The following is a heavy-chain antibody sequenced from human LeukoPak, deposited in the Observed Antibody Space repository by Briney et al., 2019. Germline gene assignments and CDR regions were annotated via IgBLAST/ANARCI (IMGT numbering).Heavy chain of an antibody. D-gene: IGHD4/OR15-4a*01. CDR2: IYSDNT. CDR1: GFTVSSNS. V-gene: IGHV3-53*01. J-gene: IGHJ4*02. CDR3: ARRAGAYSHPYDY. Sequence: GGSLRLSCTVSGFTVSSNSMSWVRQAPGKGLEWVSFIYSDNTHYSDSVKGRFTISRDNSKNTLNLQMNSLRAEDTAVYYCARRAGAYSHPYDYWGQGTLVTVSS.